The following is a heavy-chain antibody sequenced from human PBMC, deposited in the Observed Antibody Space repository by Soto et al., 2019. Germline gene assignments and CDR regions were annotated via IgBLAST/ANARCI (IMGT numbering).Heavy chain of an antibody. CDR2: INWDGRIA. Sequence: PGGSLRLSCAASGFICDDFTMHWVRLVPGKGLQCVSYINWDGRIAMYADSVKGRFTISRDNTKNHLYLQMNSLRSDDTALYYCEKDEGAAVESPGDWGHGTLVTV. V-gene: IGHV3-43*01. CDR3: EKDEGAAVESPGD. CDR1: GFICDDFT. J-gene: IGHJ4*01. D-gene: IGHD6-13*01.